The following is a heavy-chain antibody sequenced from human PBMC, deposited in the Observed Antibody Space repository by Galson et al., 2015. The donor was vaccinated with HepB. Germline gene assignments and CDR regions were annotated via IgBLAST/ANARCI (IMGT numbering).Heavy chain of an antibody. CDR2: IYSGGTT. V-gene: IGHV3-53*04. CDR3: ARDYYGSGSYPYEAFDI. D-gene: IGHD3-10*01. CDR1: GFTVSRIY. Sequence: SLRLSCAASGFTVSRIYMSWVRQAPGKGLEWVSVIYSGGTTYYVDSVKGRFTISRHNSKNTLYLQMNSLRAEDTAVYYCARDYYGSGSYPYEAFDIWGQGTMVTVSS. J-gene: IGHJ3*02.